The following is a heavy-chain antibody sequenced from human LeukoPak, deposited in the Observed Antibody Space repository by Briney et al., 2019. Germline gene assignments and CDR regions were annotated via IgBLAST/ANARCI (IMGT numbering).Heavy chain of an antibody. D-gene: IGHD6-13*01. CDR1: GGTFSSYA. CDR3: AREAIGYSSSWYWFDP. CDR2: IIPIFGTA. V-gene: IGHV1-69*13. Sequence: SVKVPCKASGGTFSSYAISWVRQAPGQGLEWMGRIIPIFGTANYAQKFQGRVTITADESTSTAYMELSSLRSEDTAVYYCAREAIGYSSSWYWFDPWGQGTLVTVSS. J-gene: IGHJ5*02.